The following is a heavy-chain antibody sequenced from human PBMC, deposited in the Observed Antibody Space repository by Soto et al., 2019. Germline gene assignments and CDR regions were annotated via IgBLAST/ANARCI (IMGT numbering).Heavy chain of an antibody. D-gene: IGHD3-16*01. CDR3: ARLREDTYDYYGVDV. CDR2: IYYSGST. V-gene: IGHV4-31*03. CDR1: GGSSSSGGYY. Sequence: SETLSLTCTVSGGSSSSGGYYWSWIRQHPGKGLEWIGYIYYSGSTYYNPSLKSRVTISVDTSKNQFSLRLSSVTAADTAVYYCARLREDTYDYYGVDVWGPGTTVTVSS. J-gene: IGHJ6*02.